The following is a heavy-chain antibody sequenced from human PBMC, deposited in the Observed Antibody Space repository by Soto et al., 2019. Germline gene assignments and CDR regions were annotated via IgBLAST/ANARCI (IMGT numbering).Heavy chain of an antibody. CDR2: MWYDGSNR. D-gene: IGHD6-19*01. Sequence: ESGGGVVQPGRSLRLSCAASGFTFSNYGMHWVRQAPGKGLEWVAVMWYDGSNRYYADSVKGRFTISRDNSKNTLYLQMNSLRAEDTAVYYCARYPGESSSGWWLYFDDWGQGTLVAVSS. V-gene: IGHV3-33*01. J-gene: IGHJ4*02. CDR1: GFTFSNYG. CDR3: ARYPGESSSGWWLYFDD.